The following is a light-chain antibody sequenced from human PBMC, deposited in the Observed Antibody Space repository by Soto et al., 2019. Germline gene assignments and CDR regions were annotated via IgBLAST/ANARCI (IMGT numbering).Light chain of an antibody. CDR2: DAS. V-gene: IGKV1-13*02. J-gene: IGKJ1*01. Sequence: IQMTQSPSALSASVGDRVTITCLASQGISSALAWYQQKPGKAPKLLIYDASSLQSGVPSRFSGSGSGTDFTLAISSLQPEDFATYYCQQANSFPWTFGQGTKVDIK. CDR3: QQANSFPWT. CDR1: QGISSA.